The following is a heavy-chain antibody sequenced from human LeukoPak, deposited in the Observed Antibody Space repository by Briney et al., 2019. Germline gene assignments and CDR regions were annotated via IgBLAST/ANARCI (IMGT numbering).Heavy chain of an antibody. CDR3: ARMCVNAICYTNDDY. J-gene: IGHJ4*02. D-gene: IGHD2-2*02. CDR2: IDYSGST. CDR1: GGSISSSDYY. V-gene: IGHV4-39*07. Sequence: SETLSLTCTVSGGSISSSDYYWGWIRQPPGQGLEWIGSIDYSGSTYSNPSLKSRVTVSVDTSKNQFSLKLSSVTAADTAVYYCARMCVNAICYTNDDYWGQGTLVTVSS.